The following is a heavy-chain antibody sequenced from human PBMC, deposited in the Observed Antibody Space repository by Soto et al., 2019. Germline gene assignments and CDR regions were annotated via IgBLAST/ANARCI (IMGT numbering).Heavy chain of an antibody. D-gene: IGHD1-1*01. Sequence: QVQLVESGGGVVQPGRSLRLSCAASGFTFTSYGMHWVRQAPGKGLEWEAVIWYDGTNKYYADSVKGRFTISRDNSKNTLDLQMTSLRAEDTAAYYSARDRTALEVRLYYGMDVWGQGTTVTVSS. CDR1: GFTFTSYG. CDR2: IWYDGTNK. V-gene: IGHV3-33*01. CDR3: ARDRTALEVRLYYGMDV. J-gene: IGHJ6*02.